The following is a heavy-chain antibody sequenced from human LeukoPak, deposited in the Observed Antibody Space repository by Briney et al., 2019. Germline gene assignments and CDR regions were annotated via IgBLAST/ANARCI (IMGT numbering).Heavy chain of an antibody. V-gene: IGHV4-59*01. J-gene: IGHJ5*02. CDR1: GGSFSNYY. CDR2: IYYSGST. Sequence: SDTLSLTCTVSGGSFSNYYWSWVRQPPGKGLEWMGYIYYSGSTKYNPSLKSRVTISVDTSKNQFSLKLSSVTAADTAVYYCAREGPSSSGRYLNCFDPWGQGTLVTVSS. D-gene: IGHD1-26*01. CDR3: AREGPSSSGRYLNCFDP.